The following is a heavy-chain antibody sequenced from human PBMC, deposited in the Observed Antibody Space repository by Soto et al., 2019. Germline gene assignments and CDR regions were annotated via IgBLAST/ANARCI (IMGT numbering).Heavy chain of an antibody. D-gene: IGHD3-10*01. CDR3: ARDGYYYGAFDI. Sequence: SETLSLTCTVSGGSISSYYWSWIRQPPGKGLEWIGYIYYSGSTNYNPSLKSRVTISVDTSKNQFSLKLSSVTAADTAVYYCARDGYYYGAFDIWGQGTMVTVS. CDR1: GGSISSYY. V-gene: IGHV4-59*01. CDR2: IYYSGST. J-gene: IGHJ3*02.